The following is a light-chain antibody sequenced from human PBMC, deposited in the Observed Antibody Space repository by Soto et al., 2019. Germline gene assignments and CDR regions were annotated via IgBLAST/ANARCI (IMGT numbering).Light chain of an antibody. CDR1: QSVSSFY. CDR3: QQYGSSTGLT. Sequence: VLTQSPGTLSLSPGETVTLSCRASQSVSSFYLAWYQQKPGQAPRLLIYGASSRATGIPDRFSGSGSGTDFTLTINRLEPEDFAVYYCQQYGSSTGLTFGGGTKVEI. J-gene: IGKJ4*01. V-gene: IGKV3-20*01. CDR2: GAS.